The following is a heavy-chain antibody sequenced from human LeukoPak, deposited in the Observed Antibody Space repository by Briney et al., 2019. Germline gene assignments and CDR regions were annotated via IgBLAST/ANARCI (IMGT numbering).Heavy chain of an antibody. Sequence: GSSVKVSCKASGGTFSSYAISWVRQAPGQGLEWMGRIIPIFGTANYAQKFQGRVTITTDESTSTAYMELSNLRSEDTAVYYCAREWFGELFVYFDYWGQGTLVTVSS. CDR1: GGTFSSYA. V-gene: IGHV1-69*05. CDR2: IIPIFGTA. CDR3: AREWFGELFVYFDY. J-gene: IGHJ4*02. D-gene: IGHD3-10*01.